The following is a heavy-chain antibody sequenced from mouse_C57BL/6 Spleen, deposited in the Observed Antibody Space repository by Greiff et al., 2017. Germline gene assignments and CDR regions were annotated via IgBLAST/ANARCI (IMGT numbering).Heavy chain of an antibody. CDR2: INPNNGGT. CDR3: AKGDYYLDD. Sequence: EVKLMESGPELVKPGASVKMSCKASGYTFTDYNMHWVKQSHGKSLEWIGYINPNNGGTSYNQKFKGKATLTVNKSSSTAYMELRSLTSEDSAVYYCAKGDYYLDDWGQSATLTVSS. CDR1: GYTFTDYN. J-gene: IGHJ2*01. V-gene: IGHV1-22*01.